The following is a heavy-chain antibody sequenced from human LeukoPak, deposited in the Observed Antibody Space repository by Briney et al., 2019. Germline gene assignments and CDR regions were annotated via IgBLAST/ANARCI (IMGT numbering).Heavy chain of an antibody. J-gene: IGHJ4*02. V-gene: IGHV4-59*01. CDR1: GGSISSYY. CDR2: IYYSGST. Sequence: PSETLSLTCTVSGGSISSYYLSWIRQPPGKGLEWIGYIYYSGSTNYNPSLKSRVTISVDTSKNQFSLKLSSVTAADTAVYYCARDVLSGFDYWGQGTLVTVSS. CDR3: ARDVLSGFDY. D-gene: IGHD3-16*01.